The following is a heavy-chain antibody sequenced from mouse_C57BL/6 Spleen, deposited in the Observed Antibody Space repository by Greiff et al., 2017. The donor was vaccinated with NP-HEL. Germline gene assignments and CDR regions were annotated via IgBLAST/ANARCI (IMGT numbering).Heavy chain of an antibody. CDR2: INPSSGYT. Sequence: QVQLQQSGAELAKPGASVKLSCKASGYTFTSYWMHWVKQRPGQGLEWIGYINPSSGYTKYNQKFKVKATLTADKSSSTAYMQLSSLTYEDSAVYYCARYGDYDYDDLAYWGQGTLVTVSA. CDR3: ARYGDYDYDDLAY. V-gene: IGHV1-7*01. D-gene: IGHD2-4*01. J-gene: IGHJ3*01. CDR1: GYTFTSYW.